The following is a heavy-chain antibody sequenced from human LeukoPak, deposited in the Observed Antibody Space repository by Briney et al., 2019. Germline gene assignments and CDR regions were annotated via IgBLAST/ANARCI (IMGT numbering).Heavy chain of an antibody. V-gene: IGHV3-74*03. CDR1: GFTFSRDW. CDR2: ISDDGSIT. CDR3: ARARTTRGFDY. D-gene: IGHD4-17*01. Sequence: PGGSLRLSCAASGFTFSRDWMHWVRQAPGKGLVWVSRISDDGSITTYADSVQGRFTISRDNSKNTLYLQMNSLRAEDTAVYYCARARTTRGFDYWGQGTLVTVSS. J-gene: IGHJ4*02.